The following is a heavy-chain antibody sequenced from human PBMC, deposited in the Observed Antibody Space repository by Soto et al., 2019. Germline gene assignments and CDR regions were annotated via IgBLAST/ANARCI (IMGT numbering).Heavy chain of an antibody. CDR2: ISGSGGST. Sequence: EVQLLESGGGLVQPGGSLRLSCAASGFTFSSYAMSWVRQAPGKGLEWVSAISGSGGSTYYADSVKGRLTISRNNSKNTLYLQMNSLRAEDTAVYYCAKDVVGVGYSYGVDWFDPWGQGTLVTVSS. CDR1: GFTFSSYA. D-gene: IGHD5-18*01. CDR3: AKDVVGVGYSYGVDWFDP. V-gene: IGHV3-23*01. J-gene: IGHJ5*02.